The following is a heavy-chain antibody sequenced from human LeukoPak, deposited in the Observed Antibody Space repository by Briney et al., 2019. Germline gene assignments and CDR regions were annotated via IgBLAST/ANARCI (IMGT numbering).Heavy chain of an antibody. CDR1: GFTFSSYW. D-gene: IGHD2-15*01. J-gene: IGHJ6*02. Sequence: QTGGSLRLSCAASGFTFSSYWMNWARQAPGKGLEWVASINHNGDVNYYVDSVKGRFTISRDNAKNSLYLQMSNLRAEDTAVYFCARGGGSDVWDQGATVTVSS. CDR3: ARGGGSDV. CDR2: INHNGDVN. V-gene: IGHV3-7*03.